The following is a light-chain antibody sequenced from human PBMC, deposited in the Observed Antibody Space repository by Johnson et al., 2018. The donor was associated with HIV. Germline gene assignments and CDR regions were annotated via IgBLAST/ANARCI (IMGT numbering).Light chain of an antibody. CDR2: ENN. CDR1: RSNIGNNY. J-gene: IGLJ1*01. V-gene: IGLV1-51*01. Sequence: QSVLSQPPSVSAAPGQKVTISCSGSRSNIGNNYVSWYQQLPGTAPKLLIYENNKRPSGIPDRFSGSKSGTSATLGITGLQTGDEADYYCGTWDSSLSAGGGFGTGTKVTVL. CDR3: GTWDSSLSAGGG.